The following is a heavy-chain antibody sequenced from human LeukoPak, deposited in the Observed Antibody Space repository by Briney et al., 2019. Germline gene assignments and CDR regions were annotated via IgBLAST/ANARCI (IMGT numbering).Heavy chain of an antibody. CDR1: GFTFSSYS. Sequence: GGSLRLSCAASGFTFSSYSMNWVRQAPGKGLEWVSSISSSSNYIYYADSVKGRFTISRDNAKNSLYLQMNSLRAEDTAVYYCACNRWLQSPFDYWGQGTLVTVSS. D-gene: IGHD5-24*01. V-gene: IGHV3-21*01. CDR2: ISSSSNYI. CDR3: ACNRWLQSPFDY. J-gene: IGHJ4*02.